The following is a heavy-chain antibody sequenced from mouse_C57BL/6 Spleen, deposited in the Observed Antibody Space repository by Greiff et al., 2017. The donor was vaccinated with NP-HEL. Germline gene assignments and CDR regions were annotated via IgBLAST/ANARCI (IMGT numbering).Heavy chain of an antibody. V-gene: IGHV1-80*01. D-gene: IGHD1-1*01. Sequence: VQLQQSGAELVKPGASVKISCKASGYAFSSYWMNWVKQRPGKGLAWIGQIYPGDGDTNYNGKFKGKATLTADKSSSTAYMQLSSLTSEDSAVYFCARGITTVVNPYWYFDVWGTGTTVTVSS. J-gene: IGHJ1*03. CDR1: GYAFSSYW. CDR2: IYPGDGDT. CDR3: ARGITTVVNPYWYFDV.